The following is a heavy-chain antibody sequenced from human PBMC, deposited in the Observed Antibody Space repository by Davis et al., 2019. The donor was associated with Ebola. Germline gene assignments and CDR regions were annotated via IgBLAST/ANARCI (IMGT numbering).Heavy chain of an antibody. CDR1: GFTFSDYY. D-gene: IGHD5-12*01. Sequence: GESLKISCAASGFTFSDYYMSWIRQAPGKGLEWVSYISSSGSTIYYADSVKGRFTISRDNAKNSLYLQMNSLRAEDTAVYYCARWGVNIVATGAFDIWGQGTMVTVSS. J-gene: IGHJ3*02. V-gene: IGHV3-11*01. CDR2: ISSSGSTI. CDR3: ARWGVNIVATGAFDI.